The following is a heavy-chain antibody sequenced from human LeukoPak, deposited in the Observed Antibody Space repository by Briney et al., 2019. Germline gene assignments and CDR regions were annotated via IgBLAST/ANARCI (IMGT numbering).Heavy chain of an antibody. CDR2: FHVSGTT. CDR1: GGSLSGRS. CDR3: ARGSGWYDP. V-gene: IGHV4-59*11. J-gene: IGHJ5*02. D-gene: IGHD3-10*01. Sequence: SETLSLTCTVSGGSLSGRSWSWIRQPPGKGLERIGYFHVSGTTNYNPSLQSRVTISVDMSKNQFSLRLSSVTAADTAVYFCARGSGWYDPWGQGTLVTVSS.